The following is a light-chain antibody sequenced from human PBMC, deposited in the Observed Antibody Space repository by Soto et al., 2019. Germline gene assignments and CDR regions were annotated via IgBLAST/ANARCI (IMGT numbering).Light chain of an antibody. CDR3: AAWDDSLNVQSSV. CDR1: NSNIGIEI. CDR2: SHN. Sequence: QSVLTQPPSASGTPGQRVTISCSGSNSNIGIEIVNWYQQLPGSAPKLLIYSHNQRPSGVPDRFSGSQSGTSASLAISGLQSEDEADYYCAAWDDSLNVQSSVFGSGTKVNVL. V-gene: IGLV1-44*01. J-gene: IGLJ1*01.